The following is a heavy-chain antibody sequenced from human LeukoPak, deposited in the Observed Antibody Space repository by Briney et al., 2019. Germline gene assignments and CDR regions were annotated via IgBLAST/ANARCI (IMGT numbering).Heavy chain of an antibody. CDR1: GFAFDNYA. V-gene: IGHV3-43*02. Sequence: GGSLRLSCAASGFAFDNYAMHWIRQAPGKGLEWVSLISGDGTTTYHAESVKGRFTVSRDNSKNSLFLQMNGLRSEDTAFYYCAKDLTTVGSPWFDPWGQGTLVTVPS. D-gene: IGHD4-11*01. CDR3: AKDLTTVGSPWFDP. J-gene: IGHJ5*02. CDR2: ISGDGTTT.